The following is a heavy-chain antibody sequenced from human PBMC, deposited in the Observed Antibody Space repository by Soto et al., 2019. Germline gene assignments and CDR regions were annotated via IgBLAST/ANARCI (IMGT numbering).Heavy chain of an antibody. CDR3: ARDRYCSSTSCYADAFDI. D-gene: IGHD2-2*01. CDR2: INSDGSST. J-gene: IGHJ3*02. V-gene: IGHV3-74*01. Sequence: GGSLRLSCAASGFTFSSYWMHWVRQAQGKGLVWVSHINSDGSSTSYADSVKGRFTISRDNAKNTLYLQMNSLRAEDTAVYYCARDRYCSSTSCYADAFDIWGQGTMVTVSS. CDR1: GFTFSSYW.